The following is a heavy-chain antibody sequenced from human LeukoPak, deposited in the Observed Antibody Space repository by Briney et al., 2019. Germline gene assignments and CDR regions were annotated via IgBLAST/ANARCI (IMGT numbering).Heavy chain of an antibody. CDR2: IKGDGSTT. CDR1: AFTFSNYW. J-gene: IGHJ3*01. D-gene: IGHD3-22*01. CDR3: ARYYYDSSGSQGAFDL. Sequence: GGSLRLSCAASAFTFSNYWMNWVRQAPGKGLVWVSRIKGDGSTTTYADSVKGRFTISRDNAKNTLYLQMNSLRAEDTAVYYCARYYYDSSGSQGAFDLWGQGTMVTVSS. V-gene: IGHV3-74*01.